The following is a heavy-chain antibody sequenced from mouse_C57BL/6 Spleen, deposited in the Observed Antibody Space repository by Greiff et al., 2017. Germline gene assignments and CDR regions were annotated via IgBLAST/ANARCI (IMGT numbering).Heavy chain of an antibody. CDR3: ARHRDYDGGAWFAY. CDR1: GFTFSSYG. D-gene: IGHD2-4*01. CDR2: ISSGGSYT. J-gene: IGHJ3*01. V-gene: IGHV5-6*01. Sequence: EVQLVESGGDLVKPGGSLKLSCAASGFTFSSYGMSWVRQTPDKRLEWVATISSGGSYTYYPDSVKGLFTISRDNAKNTLYLQMSSLKSEDTALYYCARHRDYDGGAWFAYWGQGTLVTVSA.